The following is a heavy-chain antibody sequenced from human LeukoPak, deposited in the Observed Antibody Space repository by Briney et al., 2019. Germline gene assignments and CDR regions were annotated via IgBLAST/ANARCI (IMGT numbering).Heavy chain of an antibody. Sequence: GASVKVSCKASRYTFTNYYMHWVRQAPGQGLEWMGIINPSSGNTIYAQKFQGSVTMTRDTSTSTVYMELSSLRSEDTAVYYCARDLGYSSSWTDAFDIWGQGTMVTVSS. J-gene: IGHJ3*02. V-gene: IGHV1-46*01. D-gene: IGHD6-13*01. CDR1: RYTFTNYY. CDR2: INPSSGNT. CDR3: ARDLGYSSSWTDAFDI.